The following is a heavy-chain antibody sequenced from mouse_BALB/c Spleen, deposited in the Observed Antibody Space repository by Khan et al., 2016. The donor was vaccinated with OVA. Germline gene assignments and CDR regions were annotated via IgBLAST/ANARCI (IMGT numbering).Heavy chain of an antibody. CDR2: VNTYYGDA. CDR3: ERGGGVDRFAY. D-gene: IGHD1-1*01. V-gene: IGHV1S137*01. J-gene: IGHJ3*01. Sequence: QVQLQQSGAELVRPGVSVKISCKGSGYTFTDFTMHWVKQSHAKSLEWIGVVNTYYGDATYNQKFKGKATMTVDKSSTTASMELARLTSEDSAIYYCERGGGVDRFAYWGQGTLVTVSA. CDR1: GYTFTDFT.